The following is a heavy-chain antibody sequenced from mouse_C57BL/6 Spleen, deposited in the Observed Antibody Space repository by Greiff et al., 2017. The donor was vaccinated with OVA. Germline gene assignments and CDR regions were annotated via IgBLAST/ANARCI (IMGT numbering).Heavy chain of an antibody. CDR3: ARGYDGYYGDAY. J-gene: IGHJ3*01. V-gene: IGHV1-81*01. Sequence: VKLMESGAELARPGASVKLSCKASGYTFTSYGISWVKQRTGQGLEWIGEIYPRSGNTYYNEKFKGKATLTADKSSSTAYMELRSLTSEDSAVYFCARGYDGYYGDAYWGQGTLVTVSA. D-gene: IGHD2-3*01. CDR2: IYPRSGNT. CDR1: GYTFTSYG.